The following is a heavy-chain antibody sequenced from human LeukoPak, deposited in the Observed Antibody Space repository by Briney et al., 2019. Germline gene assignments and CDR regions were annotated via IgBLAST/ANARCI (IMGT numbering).Heavy chain of an antibody. CDR3: ARGFRGTFDY. CDR2: ISSSSSYI. Sequence: GGSLRLSCAASGFTFSSYSMNWVRQAPGKGLEWVSSISSSSSYIYYADSVKGRFTISRDNAKNSLYLQTNSLRAEDTAVYYCARGFRGTFDYWGQGTLVTVSS. CDR1: GFTFSSYS. J-gene: IGHJ4*02. V-gene: IGHV3-21*01. D-gene: IGHD3-10*01.